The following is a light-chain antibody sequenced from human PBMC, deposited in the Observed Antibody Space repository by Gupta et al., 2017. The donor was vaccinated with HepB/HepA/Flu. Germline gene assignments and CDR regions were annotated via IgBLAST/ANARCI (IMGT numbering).Light chain of an antibody. CDR3: LDIDTVPLT. Sequence: DIQMTQAPSSLSASVGDRVTITCQASQDISNYLHWHQEKAGKSPKLLIYHRSELIPEMLSRTSGNTTVTHITFTMSSLHLEDVATNYCLDIDTVPLTFGGGTKVEIK. CDR2: HRS. J-gene: IGKJ4*01. CDR1: QDISNY. V-gene: IGKV1-33*01.